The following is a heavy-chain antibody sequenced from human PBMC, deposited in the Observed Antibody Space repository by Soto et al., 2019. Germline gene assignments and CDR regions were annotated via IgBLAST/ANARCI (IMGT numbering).Heavy chain of an antibody. J-gene: IGHJ6*02. D-gene: IGHD7-27*01. CDR3: ARDLSGLESNNYYYYGMDV. V-gene: IGHV4-59*01. CDR1: GGCISSYY. CDR2: IYYSGST. Sequence: PXGSLALTCTVSGGCISSYYWSWIRQPPGKGLEWIGYIYYSGSTNYNPSLKSRVTISVDTSKNQFSLKLSSVTAADTAVYYCARDLSGLESNNYYYYGMDVWGQGTTVTVSS.